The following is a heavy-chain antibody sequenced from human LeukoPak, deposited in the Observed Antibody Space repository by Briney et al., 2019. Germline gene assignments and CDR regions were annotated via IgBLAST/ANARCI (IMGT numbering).Heavy chain of an antibody. D-gene: IGHD3-16*01. CDR1: GGTFSSYA. CDR2: IIPIFGTA. Sequence: VASVKASCKASGGTFSSYAISWVRQAPGQGLEWMGRIIPIFGTANYAQKFQGRVTITTDESTSTAYMELSSLRSEDTAVYYCAWGRMGGGYYFDYWGQGTLVTVSS. CDR3: AWGRMGGGYYFDY. J-gene: IGHJ4*02. V-gene: IGHV1-69*05.